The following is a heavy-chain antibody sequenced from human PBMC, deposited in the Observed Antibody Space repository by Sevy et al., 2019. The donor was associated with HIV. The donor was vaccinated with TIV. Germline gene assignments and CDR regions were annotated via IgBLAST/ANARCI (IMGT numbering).Heavy chain of an antibody. J-gene: IGHJ6*02. Sequence: ASVKVSCKASGYTFTDYYIHWVRQAPGQGLEWMALINPNDGVTNYAQRFQGGVTVTRDTSISTAYMELRRLRSDDTAIYYCARLTTMPTSDLYGMDVWGQGTTVTVSS. CDR2: INPNDGVT. CDR3: ARLTTMPTSDLYGMDV. CDR1: GYTFTDYY. D-gene: IGHD1-1*01. V-gene: IGHV1-2*02.